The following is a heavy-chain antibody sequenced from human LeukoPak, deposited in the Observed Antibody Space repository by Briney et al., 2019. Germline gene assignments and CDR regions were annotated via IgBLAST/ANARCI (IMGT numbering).Heavy chain of an antibody. V-gene: IGHV3-7*03. Sequence: GGSLRLSCAASGFTFGSPWMHWVRQAPGKGLEWVASINHNGNVNYYVDSVKGRFTISRDNAKNSLYLQMSDLRAEDTAVYFCARGGGLDVWGQGATVTVSS. J-gene: IGHJ6*02. CDR1: GFTFGSPW. CDR3: ARGGGLDV. CDR2: INHNGNVN. D-gene: IGHD3-16*01.